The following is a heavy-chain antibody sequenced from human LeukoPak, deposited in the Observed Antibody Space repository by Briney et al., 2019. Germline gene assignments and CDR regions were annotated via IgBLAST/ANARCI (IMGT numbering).Heavy chain of an antibody. V-gene: IGHV3-30*02. CDR3: ANEWLHISGTYKANN. D-gene: IGHD3-10*01. CDR2: ILNDGTNK. Sequence: GGSLRLSCAASGFTFSSYGMHWVRRAPGKGLEWVAFILNDGTNKYHADSVKGRFTVSRDNSKNTLYLQMNSLRTEDSAVYYCANEWLHISGTYKANNWGQGTLVTVSS. J-gene: IGHJ4*02. CDR1: GFTFSSYG.